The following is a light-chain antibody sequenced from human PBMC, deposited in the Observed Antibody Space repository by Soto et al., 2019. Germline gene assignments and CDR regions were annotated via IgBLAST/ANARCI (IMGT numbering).Light chain of an antibody. V-gene: IGKV4-1*01. CDR3: QQYYSTPRT. CDR2: WAS. Sequence: DIVMTQSPDSPAVSLGERATINCKSSQSVLYSSNNKNHLAWYQQKPGQPPKLLIYWASTRESGVPDRFSGSGSGTDFTLTISSLQAEDVAVYYCQQYYSTPRTFGQGTKLEIK. CDR1: QSVLYSSNNKNH. J-gene: IGKJ2*01.